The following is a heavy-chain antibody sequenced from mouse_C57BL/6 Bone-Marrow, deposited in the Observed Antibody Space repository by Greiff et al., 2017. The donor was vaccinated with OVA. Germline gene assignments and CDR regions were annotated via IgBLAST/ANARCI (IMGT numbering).Heavy chain of an antibody. J-gene: IGHJ3*01. CDR3: ARRDLYSNYVGTWLAY. CDR1: GYTFTSYW. D-gene: IGHD2-5*01. Sequence: QVQLQQPGAELVKPGASVKLSCKASGYTFTSYWMHWVKQRPGRGLEWIGRIDPNSGGTKYNEKFKSKATLTVDKPSSTAYMQLSSLTSEDSAVYYCARRDLYSNYVGTWLAYWGQGTLVTVSA. CDR2: IDPNSGGT. V-gene: IGHV1-72*01.